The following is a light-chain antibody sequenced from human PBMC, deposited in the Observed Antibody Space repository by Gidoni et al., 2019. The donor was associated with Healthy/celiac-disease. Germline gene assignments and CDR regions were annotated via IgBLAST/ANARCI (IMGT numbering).Light chain of an antibody. CDR3: QQNDSTLWT. V-gene: IGKV1-39*01. Sequence: DLQMTPSPSSLSASVGDRGTITCRASQSISSYLNWYQQKPGKAPKLLIYAASSLETGVPSRFSGSGSGTDFTLTISSLQPEDFATYYCQQNDSTLWTFGEGTKVEIK. CDR2: AAS. CDR1: QSISSY. J-gene: IGKJ1*01.